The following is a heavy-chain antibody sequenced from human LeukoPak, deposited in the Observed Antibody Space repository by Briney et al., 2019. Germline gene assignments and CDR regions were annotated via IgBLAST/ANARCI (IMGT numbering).Heavy chain of an antibody. CDR1: GYTFTSYY. V-gene: IGHV1-46*04. D-gene: IGHD5-18*01. Sequence: ASVKVSCKASGYTFTSYYMHCVRQDPGQGLEWMGIINPSGGSTSYAQKLQGRVTMTRDTSTSTVYMELSSLRSEDTAVYYCASDTAMVPGFDPWGQGTLVSVSS. CDR3: ASDTAMVPGFDP. CDR2: INPSGGST. J-gene: IGHJ5*02.